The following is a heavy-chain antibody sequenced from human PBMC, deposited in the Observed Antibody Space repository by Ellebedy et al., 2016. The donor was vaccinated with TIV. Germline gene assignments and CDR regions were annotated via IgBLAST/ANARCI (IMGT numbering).Heavy chain of an antibody. CDR3: ARDRVFGYSGYDPYFDY. D-gene: IGHD5-12*01. CDR2: INPNSGGT. CDR1: GYTFTGYY. V-gene: IGHV1-2*02. J-gene: IGHJ4*02. Sequence: AASVKVSCKASGYTFTGYYMHWVRQAPGQGLEWMGWINPNSGGTNYAQKFQGRVTMTRDTSISTAYMELSRLRSDDTAVYYCARDRVFGYSGYDPYFDYWGQGTLVTVSS.